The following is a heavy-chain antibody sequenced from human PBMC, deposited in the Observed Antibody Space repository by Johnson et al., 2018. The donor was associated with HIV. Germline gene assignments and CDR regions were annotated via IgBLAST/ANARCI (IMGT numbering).Heavy chain of an antibody. CDR3: ARDLAGTERGNAFDI. CDR1: GFTFINYW. V-gene: IGHV3-23*04. CDR2: ISGSGGST. J-gene: IGHJ3*02. D-gene: IGHD1-1*01. Sequence: VQLVESGGGVVQPGRSLRLSCAASGFTFINYWMHWVRQAPGKGLVWVSAISGSGGSTYYADSVKGRFTISRDNSKNTLYLQMNSLRAEDTAVYYCARDLAGTERGNAFDIWGQGTMVTVSS.